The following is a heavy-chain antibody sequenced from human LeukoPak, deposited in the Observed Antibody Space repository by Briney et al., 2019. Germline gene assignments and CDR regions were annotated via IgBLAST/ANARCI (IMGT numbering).Heavy chain of an antibody. D-gene: IGHD2-2*01. V-gene: IGHV4-31*03. CDR2: IYHNGGT. Sequence: SETLSLTCTVSGGSISSNTYYWSWVRQHPGKGLEWIGFIYHNGGTYYNPSLKSRVTISVDTSKNQFSLRLSSVTAADTAVYYCARDAAIAVVPAAKGGAFDIWGQGTMVSVSS. J-gene: IGHJ3*02. CDR1: GGSISSNTYY. CDR3: ARDAAIAVVPAAKGGAFDI.